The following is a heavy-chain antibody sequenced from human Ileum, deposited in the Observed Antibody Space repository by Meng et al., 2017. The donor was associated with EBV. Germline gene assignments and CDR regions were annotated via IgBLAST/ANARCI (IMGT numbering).Heavy chain of an antibody. CDR1: GGSISVINW. Sequence: GQLQGSGPGLVNPSGTLSLTCAVSGGSISVINWWSWVRQSPEKGLEWIGEMSDSGITHYNPSLKSRVTISADKSNNQFSLKLTSVTSADTAVYFCAKNGEKYFEYWGQGTLVTVSS. CDR2: MSDSGIT. CDR3: AKNGEKYFEY. J-gene: IGHJ4*02. V-gene: IGHV4-4*02.